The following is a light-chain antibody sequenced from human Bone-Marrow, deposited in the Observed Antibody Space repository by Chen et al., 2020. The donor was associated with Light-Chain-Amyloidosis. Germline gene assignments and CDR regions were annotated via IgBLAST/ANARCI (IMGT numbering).Light chain of an antibody. Sequence: SYVLTQPSSVSVAPGQTATIACGGNNIGSTSVHWYQQTPGQAPLLVVYDDSDRPSGIPERFAGSHSGNTATLTISRVEAGDEADYYCQVWDRSSDRPVFGGGTKLTVL. J-gene: IGLJ3*02. V-gene: IGLV3-21*02. CDR1: NIGSTS. CDR2: DDS. CDR3: QVWDRSSDRPV.